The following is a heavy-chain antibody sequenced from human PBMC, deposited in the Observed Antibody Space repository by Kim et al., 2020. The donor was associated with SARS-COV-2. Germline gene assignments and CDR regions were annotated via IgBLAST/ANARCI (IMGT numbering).Heavy chain of an antibody. D-gene: IGHD1-26*01. CDR3: ARAGSYYVGFDY. Sequence: NDTPSLKSRVTISVDTSKNQFSLKLSSVTAADTAVYYCARAGSYYVGFDYWGQGTLVTVSS. V-gene: IGHV4-59*01. J-gene: IGHJ4*02.